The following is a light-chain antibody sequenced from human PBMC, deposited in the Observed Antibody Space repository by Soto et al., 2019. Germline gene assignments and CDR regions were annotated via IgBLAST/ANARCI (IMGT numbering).Light chain of an antibody. Sequence: EIVLTQSPGTLSLSPGERATLSCRASRSVSSRYLAWYQQKPGQAPRLLIYGASSRATGIPDRFSGSGSGTDFTLTISSLQPEDFATYYCQQSYSIPRTFGQGTKVEIK. CDR1: RSVSSRY. V-gene: IGKV3-20*01. CDR3: QQSYSIPRT. CDR2: GAS. J-gene: IGKJ1*01.